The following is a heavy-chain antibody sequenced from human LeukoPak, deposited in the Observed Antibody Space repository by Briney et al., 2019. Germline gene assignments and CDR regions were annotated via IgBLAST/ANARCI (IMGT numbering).Heavy chain of an antibody. V-gene: IGHV3-21*01. CDR2: ISSSSYYI. Sequence: GGSLRLSCAASGFTFSDYTMIWGRQAPGKGLEWVSSISSSSYYIYYADSVKGRFTISRDNAKNSLYLQLNSLRAEDTAVYYCAFYGSGSSPFDPWGQGTLVTVSS. CDR1: GFTFSDYT. D-gene: IGHD3-10*01. CDR3: AFYGSGSSPFDP. J-gene: IGHJ5*02.